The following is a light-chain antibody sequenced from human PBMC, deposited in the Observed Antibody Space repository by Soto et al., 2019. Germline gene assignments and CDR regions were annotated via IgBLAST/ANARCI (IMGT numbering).Light chain of an antibody. CDR2: GAS. J-gene: IGKJ1*01. CDR1: QNVGSN. V-gene: IGKV3-15*01. Sequence: VLTQSPATLSVSPGERATLSCRASQNVGSNLAWYQHKPGQAPRLLIYGASTRATGIPARFSGSGSGTEFTLTISSLQSEDFAVYYCQQYNNWPETFGQGTKVDIK. CDR3: QQYNNWPET.